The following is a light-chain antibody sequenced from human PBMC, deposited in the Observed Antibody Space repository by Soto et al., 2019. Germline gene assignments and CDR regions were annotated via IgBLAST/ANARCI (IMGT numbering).Light chain of an antibody. J-gene: IGLJ1*01. CDR2: GNN. CDR3: QSYDSSLSGYV. CDR1: SSNIGASYE. Sequence: QSVLTQPPSVSGAPGQRVTISCTGSSSNIGASYEVHWYQQLPGRAPKLVIYGNNNPPPGVPDRFSGSKSGTSGSLAITGLQVEDEADYYCQSYDSSLSGYVFGTGTKLTVL. V-gene: IGLV1-40*01.